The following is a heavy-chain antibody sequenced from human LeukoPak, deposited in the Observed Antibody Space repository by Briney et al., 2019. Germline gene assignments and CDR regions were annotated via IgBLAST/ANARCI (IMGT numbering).Heavy chain of an antibody. CDR1: GGSVSSTNW. D-gene: IGHD6-25*01. CDR3: AREGGFYRPLDY. J-gene: IGHJ4*02. V-gene: IGHV4-4*02. CDR2: VHLDGRT. Sequence: SETLSLTCGVSGGSVSSTNWWTWIRQPPGKGLEWIGEVHLDGRTNFNPSLKSRLTMSVDLSESHVSLKLTSVTAADTAVYYCAREGGFYRPLDYSGQGTLVTVSS.